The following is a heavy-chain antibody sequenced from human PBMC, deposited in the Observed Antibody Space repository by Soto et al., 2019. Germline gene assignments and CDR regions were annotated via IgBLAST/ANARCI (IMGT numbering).Heavy chain of an antibody. CDR2: IKSKTDGGTT. Sequence: EVQLVESGGGLVKPGGSLRLSCAASGFTFSNAWMSWVRQAPGKGLEWVGRIKSKTDGGTTDYAAPVKGRFTISRDDSNNTLYLQMNSLKTEDTAVYCCPTADPFWNYGGYYYYGMDVWGQGTTVTVSS. CDR3: PTADPFWNYGGYYYYGMDV. CDR1: GFTFSNAW. V-gene: IGHV3-15*01. J-gene: IGHJ6*02. D-gene: IGHD1-7*01.